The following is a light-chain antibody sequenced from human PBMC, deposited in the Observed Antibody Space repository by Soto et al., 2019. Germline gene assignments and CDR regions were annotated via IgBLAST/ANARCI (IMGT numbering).Light chain of an antibody. V-gene: IGKV1-12*01. CDR2: AAS. CDR1: QYISSW. Sequence: DIQMTQSPSSVSASVGDRVTITCRASQYISSWLAWYQQKPGKAPQLLIYAASSLQSGVPSRFSGSVSGTDFTLTISSLQPEDFATYYCLQSNSFPHTFGQGTKLEIK. CDR3: LQSNSFPHT. J-gene: IGKJ2*01.